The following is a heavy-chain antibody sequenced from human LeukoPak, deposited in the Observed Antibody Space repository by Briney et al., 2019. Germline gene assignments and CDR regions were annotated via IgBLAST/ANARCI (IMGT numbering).Heavy chain of an antibody. CDR3: ARDLRSSGYYAFDY. V-gene: IGHV3-21*01. CDR1: GFTFTIYT. Sequence: GGSLRLSCAASGFTFTIYTMNWVRQAPAKGLEWVSSISSSSTYTYYADSVKGRFTISRDNAKNSLHLQMNSLRAEDTAVYYCARDLRSSGYYAFDYWGQGTLVTVSS. J-gene: IGHJ4*02. D-gene: IGHD3-22*01. CDR2: ISSSSTYT.